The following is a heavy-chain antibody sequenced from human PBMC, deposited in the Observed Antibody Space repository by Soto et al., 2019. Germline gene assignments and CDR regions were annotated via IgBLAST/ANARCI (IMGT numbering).Heavy chain of an antibody. CDR3: ARGHGYSSSFLSGGMDV. CDR1: GGSFSGYY. J-gene: IGHJ6*02. Sequence: NPSEALSLTCAVYGGSFSGYYWSWIRQPPGKGLEWIGEINHSGSTNYNPSLKSRVTISVDTSKNQFSLKLSSVTAADTAVYYCARGHGYSSSFLSGGMDVWGQGTTVTVSS. D-gene: IGHD6-6*01. V-gene: IGHV4-34*01. CDR2: INHSGST.